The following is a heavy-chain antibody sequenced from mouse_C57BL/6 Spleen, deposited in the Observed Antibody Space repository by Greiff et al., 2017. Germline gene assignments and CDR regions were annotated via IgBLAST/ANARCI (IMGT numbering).Heavy chain of an antibody. V-gene: IGHV1-61*01. CDR3: ASILGRFAY. J-gene: IGHJ3*01. CDR2: IYPSDSAT. CDR1: GYTFTSYL. Sequence: QVQLQQPGAELVRPGSSVKLSCKASGYTFTSYLMDWVKQRPGQGLEWIGNIYPSDSATHYNQKFKDQAILTVDKASSTAYMQLSSLTSEDYAVYYCASILGRFAYWGQGTLVTVSA. D-gene: IGHD4-1*01.